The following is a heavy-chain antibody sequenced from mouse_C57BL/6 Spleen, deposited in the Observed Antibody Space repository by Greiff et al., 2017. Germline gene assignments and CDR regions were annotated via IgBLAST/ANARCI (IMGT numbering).Heavy chain of an antibody. V-gene: IGHV1-55*01. CDR1: GYTFTSYW. CDR3: ARYGTAQAKRGFDY. D-gene: IGHD3-2*02. Sequence: VQLQQPGAELVKPGASVKMSCKASGYTFTSYWITWVKQRPGQGLEWIGDIYPGSGSTNYNEKFKSKATLTVDTSASTAYMQLSSLTSEDYAVYYCARYGTAQAKRGFDYWGQGTTLTVSS. CDR2: IYPGSGST. J-gene: IGHJ2*01.